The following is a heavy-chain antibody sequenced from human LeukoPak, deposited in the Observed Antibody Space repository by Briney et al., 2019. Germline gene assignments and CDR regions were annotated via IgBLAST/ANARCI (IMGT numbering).Heavy chain of an antibody. CDR2: ILPDGSQK. V-gene: IGHV3-7*01. J-gene: IGHJ4*02. Sequence: GGSLRLSCAASGFTFSSYAMTWVRQAPGKGLEWLANILPDGSQKYYVDSVKGRFTISRDNPKNSLYLQINNLRAEDTAVYYCGRLAHNAWYAIDFWGQGTLVTVSS. CDR3: GRLAHNAWYAIDF. D-gene: IGHD2-2*01. CDR1: GFTFSSYA.